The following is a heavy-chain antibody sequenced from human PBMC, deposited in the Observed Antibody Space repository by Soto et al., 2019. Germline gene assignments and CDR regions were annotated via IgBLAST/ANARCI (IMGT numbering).Heavy chain of an antibody. CDR2: ISYDGNNR. J-gene: IGHJ4*02. Sequence: QVQLVESGGGVVQPGRSLRVSCAASGFTFSDYGIYWVRQAPGKGLEWVALISYDGNNREYGDSVKGRFTISRDNSKNTLYLQMNSLRVKDTAVYYCTFGDNSFDYWGQGTLVTVSS. CDR1: GFTFSDYG. CDR3: TFGDNSFDY. V-gene: IGHV3-30*03. D-gene: IGHD1-20*01.